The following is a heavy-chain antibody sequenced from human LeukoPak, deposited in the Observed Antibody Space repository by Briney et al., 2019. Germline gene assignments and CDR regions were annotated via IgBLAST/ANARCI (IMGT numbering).Heavy chain of an antibody. J-gene: IGHJ4*02. V-gene: IGHV4-38-2*02. CDR1: GYSISSGYY. CDR3: AREGTGNHFDY. CDR2: IYHSGST. Sequence: SETLSLTCTVSGYSISSGYYWGWIRQPPGKGLEWIGSIYHSGSTNYNPSLKSRVTISVDKSKNQFSLKLSSVTAADTAVYYSAREGTGNHFDYWGQGTLVTVSS. D-gene: IGHD2-8*02.